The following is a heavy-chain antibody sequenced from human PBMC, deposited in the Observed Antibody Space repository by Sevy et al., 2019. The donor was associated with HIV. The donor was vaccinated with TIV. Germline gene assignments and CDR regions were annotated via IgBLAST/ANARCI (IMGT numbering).Heavy chain of an antibody. D-gene: IGHD3-22*01. V-gene: IGHV1-2*02. CDR1: GYTFTGYY. CDR2: INPNSGGT. Sequence: ASVKVSCKASGYTFTGYYMHWVRQAPGQGLEWMGWINPNSGGTNYAQKFQGRVTMTRDTSISTAYMELGRLRSDDTAVYYCARDETYYYDSSGYRYYYGMDVWGQGTTVTVSS. CDR3: ARDETYYYDSSGYRYYYGMDV. J-gene: IGHJ6*02.